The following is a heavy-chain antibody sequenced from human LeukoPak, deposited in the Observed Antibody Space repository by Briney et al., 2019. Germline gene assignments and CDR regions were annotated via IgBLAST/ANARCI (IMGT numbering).Heavy chain of an antibody. CDR3: ARGVRVGATKGWFDP. Sequence: PSETLSLTCTVSGGSISSSSYYWGWIRQPPGKGLEWIGSIYYSGSTYYNPSLKSRVTISVDTSKNQFSLKLSSVTAADTAVYYCARGVRVGATKGWFDPWGQGTLVTVSS. CDR2: IYYSGST. V-gene: IGHV4-39*07. D-gene: IGHD1-26*01. CDR1: GGSISSSSYY. J-gene: IGHJ5*02.